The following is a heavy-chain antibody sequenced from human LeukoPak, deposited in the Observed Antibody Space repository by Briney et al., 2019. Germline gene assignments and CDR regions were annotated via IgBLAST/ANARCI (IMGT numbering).Heavy chain of an antibody. Sequence: SETLSLTCTVSGCSISSSSYYWGWIRQPPGKGLEWIGSIYDSGSAYYTPSLKSRVTISIDTSKNQFSLKLSTVTAADTAVYYCARNLVQLERRFDYWGQGTLVTVSS. J-gene: IGHJ4*02. CDR1: GCSISSSSYY. V-gene: IGHV4-39*01. D-gene: IGHD1-1*01. CDR2: IYDSGSA. CDR3: ARNLVQLERRFDY.